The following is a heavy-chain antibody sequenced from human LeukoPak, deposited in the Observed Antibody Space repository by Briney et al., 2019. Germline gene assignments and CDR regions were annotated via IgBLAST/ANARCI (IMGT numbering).Heavy chain of an antibody. CDR2: ISSSSSYI. J-gene: IGHJ6*03. D-gene: IGHD1-26*01. V-gene: IGHV3-21*01. CDR3: ARGEWELVYYYYYYYMDV. CDR1: GFTFSSYS. Sequence: GGSLRLSCAASGFTFSSYSMNWVRQAPGKGLEWVSSISSSSSYIYYADSVKGRFTISRDNAKNSLYLQMNSQRAEDTAVYYCARGEWELVYYYYYYYMDVWGKGTTVTVSS.